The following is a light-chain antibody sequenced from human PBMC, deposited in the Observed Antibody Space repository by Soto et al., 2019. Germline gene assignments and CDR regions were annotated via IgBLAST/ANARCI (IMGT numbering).Light chain of an antibody. Sequence: QSLLTQSPSASASLGASVKLTCTLSSGHSSYAIAWHQQQPEKGPRYLMKLNSDGSHSKGDGIPDRFSGSSSGAERYLTISSLQSEDEADYYCQTWGTGVVFGGGTKVTVL. CDR3: QTWGTGVV. V-gene: IGLV4-69*01. CDR1: SGHSSYA. J-gene: IGLJ2*01. CDR2: LNSDGSH.